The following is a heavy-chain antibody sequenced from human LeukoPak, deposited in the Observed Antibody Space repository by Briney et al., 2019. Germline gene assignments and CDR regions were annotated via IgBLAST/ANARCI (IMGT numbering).Heavy chain of an antibody. CDR3: ARDGPVDTSKNWFDS. D-gene: IGHD5-18*01. V-gene: IGHV4-4*07. Sequence: SVTLSLTCTVSGGSISSYYWSCIGQPAGERLEWIGRIYVRGINTYNPSLKSRLTMSVDTSKNQFSLELRSVTAADTAVYYCARDGPVDTSKNWFDSWGQGTLVTVSS. CDR2: IYVRGIN. J-gene: IGHJ5*01. CDR1: GGSISSYY.